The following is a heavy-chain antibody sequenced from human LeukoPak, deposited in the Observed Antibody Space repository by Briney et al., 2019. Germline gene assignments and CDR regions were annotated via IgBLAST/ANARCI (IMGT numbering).Heavy chain of an antibody. V-gene: IGHV3-30*02. J-gene: IGHJ4*02. Sequence: PGGSLRLSCAASGFTFSSYGMHWVRQAPGKGLEWVAFIRYDGSNKYYADSVKGRFTISRDNSKNTLYLQMNSLRAEDTAVYYCAKARGRVAGHINYFDYWGQGTLVTVSS. D-gene: IGHD6-19*01. CDR2: IRYDGSNK. CDR1: GFTFSSYG. CDR3: AKARGRVAGHINYFDY.